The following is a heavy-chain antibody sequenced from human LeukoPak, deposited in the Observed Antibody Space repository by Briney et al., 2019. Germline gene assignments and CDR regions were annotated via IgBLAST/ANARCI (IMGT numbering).Heavy chain of an antibody. CDR3: VRLGWYDDSGLIFDF. V-gene: IGHV6-1*01. CDR1: GDSVSSINAC. D-gene: IGHD3-22*01. CDR2: IYYRSKWYH. J-gene: IGHJ4*02. Sequence: SQTLSLTCAISGDSVSSINACWNWIRQSPARGLEWLGRIYYRSKWYHDYAMSVKSRMTINPDTSKNQFSLHLSSVTPEDTAVYYCVRLGWYDDSGLIFDFWGQGSLVTVSS.